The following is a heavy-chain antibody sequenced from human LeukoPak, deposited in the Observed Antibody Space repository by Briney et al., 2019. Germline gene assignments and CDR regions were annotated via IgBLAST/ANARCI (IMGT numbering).Heavy chain of an antibody. Sequence: GGSLRLSCAASGFTFSSYWMRRVRQAPGKWLEWVANIKQDGSEKYYVDSVKGRFTISRDNAKNSLYLQMNSLRAEDTAVYYCARGFSSGWYFDYWGQGTLVTVSS. CDR3: ARGFSSGWYFDY. J-gene: IGHJ4*02. D-gene: IGHD6-19*01. V-gene: IGHV3-7*01. CDR1: GFTFSSYW. CDR2: IKQDGSEK.